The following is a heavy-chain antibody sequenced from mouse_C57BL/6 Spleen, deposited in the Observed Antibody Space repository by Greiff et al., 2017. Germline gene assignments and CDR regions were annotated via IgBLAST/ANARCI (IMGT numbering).Heavy chain of an antibody. CDR1: GFTFSSYA. Sequence: EVHLVESGAGLVKPGGSLKLSCAASGFTFSSYAMSWVRQTPEKGLEWVGTISVGGSYTYYPDNVKGHFTISRDNAKNSLYLHMSHLKSEDTALYYGARDSKVTTRDDFGDWGQGTTLTVSS. D-gene: IGHD2-2*01. V-gene: IGHV5-4*01. J-gene: IGHJ2*01. CDR3: ARDSKVTTRDDFGD. CDR2: ISVGGSYT.